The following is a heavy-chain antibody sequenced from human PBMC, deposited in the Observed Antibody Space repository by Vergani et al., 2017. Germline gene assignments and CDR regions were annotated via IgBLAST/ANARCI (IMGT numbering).Heavy chain of an antibody. D-gene: IGHD3-3*01. CDR2: INHSGST. Sequence: QVQLQQWGAGLLKPSETLSLTCAVYGGSFSGYYWSWIRQPPGKGLEWIGEINHSGSTNYNPSLKSRVTISVDTSKNQFSLKLSSVTAADTAVYYCARGGLRFLEWSRFGYYDGMDVGGQGTTVTVSS. J-gene: IGHJ6*02. CDR3: ARGGLRFLEWSRFGYYDGMDV. CDR1: GGSFSGYY. V-gene: IGHV4-34*01.